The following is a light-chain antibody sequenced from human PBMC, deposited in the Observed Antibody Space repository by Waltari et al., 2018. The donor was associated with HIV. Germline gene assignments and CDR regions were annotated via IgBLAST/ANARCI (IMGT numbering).Light chain of an antibody. CDR3: MQSIELPRT. Sequence: DIVMTQTPPSLSVTPGQPASMSCKSSQSLLHSDGKTYLHWYLQKAGQSPQLLISGVSNRFSGVPDRFSGSGSGTDFTLNISRVEAEDVGIYYCMQSIELPRTFGQGTNMESK. V-gene: IGKV2D-29*02. CDR1: QSLLHSDGKTY. J-gene: IGKJ1*01. CDR2: GVS.